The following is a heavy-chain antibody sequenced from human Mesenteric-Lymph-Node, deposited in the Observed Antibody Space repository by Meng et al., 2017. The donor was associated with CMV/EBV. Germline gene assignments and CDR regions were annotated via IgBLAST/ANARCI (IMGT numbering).Heavy chain of an antibody. CDR1: GFTFNSYA. V-gene: IGHV3-30-3*01. CDR3: AKDTPVGN. CDR2: VSYDENTK. D-gene: IGHD1-26*01. J-gene: IGHJ4*02. Sequence: GESLKISCAASGFTFNSYAVHWVRQAPGKGLEWVAEVSYDENTKYYADSVKGRFTISRDNSKNTVYLQMNSLRAEDTAVYYCAKDTPVGNWGQGTLVTVSS.